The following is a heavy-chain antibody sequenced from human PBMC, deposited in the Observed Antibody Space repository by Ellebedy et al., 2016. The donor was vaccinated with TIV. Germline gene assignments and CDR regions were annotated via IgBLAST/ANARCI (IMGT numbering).Heavy chain of an antibody. V-gene: IGHV3-7*01. CDR3: ATDGSYGDYLSPTHAFVI. J-gene: IGHJ3*02. Sequence: GGSLRLSCAASGFTFSSYWMTWVRQAPGKGLEWVANINQDGSEKFCVDSVNGRFTVSRDNAKNSLYLHLNSLRAEDTAMYYCATDGSYGDYLSPTHAFVIWGQGTMVTVSS. CDR2: INQDGSEK. D-gene: IGHD4-17*01. CDR1: GFTFSSYW.